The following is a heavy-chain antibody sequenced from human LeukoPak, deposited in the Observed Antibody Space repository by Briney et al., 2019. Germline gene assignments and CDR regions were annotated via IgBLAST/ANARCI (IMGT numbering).Heavy chain of an antibody. CDR3: ARMLTYYDFWSGYSN. Sequence: GGSLRLSCAAPELTFSSYWISWVRQAPGKGLEWVANIKQDGSEKYYVDSVKGRFTISRDNAKNSLYLQMNSLRAEDTAVYYCARMLTYYDFWSGYSNWGQGTLVTVSS. J-gene: IGHJ4*02. V-gene: IGHV3-7*01. D-gene: IGHD3-3*01. CDR1: ELTFSSYW. CDR2: IKQDGSEK.